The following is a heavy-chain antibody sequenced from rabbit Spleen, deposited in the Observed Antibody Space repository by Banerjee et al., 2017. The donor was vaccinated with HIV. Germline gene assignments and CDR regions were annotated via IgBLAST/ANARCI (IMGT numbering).Heavy chain of an antibody. Sequence: QLEESGGSLVQPGGSLTLSCKAYGFTLSNFWLNLVRQAPGKGLEWIGIIYPITETTYYANWVNGRFTISSDNAQNTVDLQMNSLTAADTATYFCAREDVGGSVSLWGPGTLVTVS. CDR3: AREDVGGSVSL. CDR1: GFTLSNFW. J-gene: IGHJ4*01. D-gene: IGHD1-1*01. CDR2: IYPITETT. V-gene: IGHV1S7*01.